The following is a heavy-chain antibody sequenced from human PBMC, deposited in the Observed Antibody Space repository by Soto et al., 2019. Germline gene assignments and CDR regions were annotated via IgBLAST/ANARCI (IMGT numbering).Heavy chain of an antibody. D-gene: IGHD3-22*01. V-gene: IGHV1-18*01. Sequence: ASVKVSCKASGYTFTSYGISWVRQAPGQGLEWMGWISAYNGNTNYAQKLQGRVTMTTDTSTSTAYMELRSLRSDDTAVYYCAREGDYYDSSGPNCDYWGQGTLVTVSS. CDR2: ISAYNGNT. CDR1: GYTFTSYG. CDR3: AREGDYYDSSGPNCDY. J-gene: IGHJ4*02.